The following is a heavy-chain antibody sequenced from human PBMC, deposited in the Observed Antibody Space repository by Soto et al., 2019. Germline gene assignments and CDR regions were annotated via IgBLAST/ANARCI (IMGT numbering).Heavy chain of an antibody. CDR2: ISAYNGNT. J-gene: IGHJ4*02. CDR1: GYTFTSYG. Sequence: QVQLVQSGAEVKKPGASVKVSCKASGYTFTSYGISWVRQAPGQGLEWMGWISAYNGNTNYAQKLQGRVTMTTDTATSTGYMELRSLRSDDTAVYYCARVISSYGWAEVYYFDYWGQGTLVTVSS. V-gene: IGHV1-18*01. D-gene: IGHD5-18*01. CDR3: ARVISSYGWAEVYYFDY.